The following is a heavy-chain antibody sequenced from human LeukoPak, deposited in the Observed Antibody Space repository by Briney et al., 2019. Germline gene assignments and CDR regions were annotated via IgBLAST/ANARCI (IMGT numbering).Heavy chain of an antibody. Sequence: GSLRLSCAASGFTFSRHWMDWVRQPPGKGLEWIGSIYYSGSTYYNPSLKSRVTISVDTSKNQFSLKLSSVTAADTAVYYCARGATVVTGEFDYWGQGTLVTVSS. CDR1: GFTFSRHW. V-gene: IGHV4-39*07. CDR3: ARGATVVTGEFDY. CDR2: IYYSGST. J-gene: IGHJ4*02. D-gene: IGHD4-23*01.